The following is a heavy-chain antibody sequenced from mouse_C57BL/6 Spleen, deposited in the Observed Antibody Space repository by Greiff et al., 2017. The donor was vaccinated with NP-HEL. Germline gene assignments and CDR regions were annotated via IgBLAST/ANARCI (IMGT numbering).Heavy chain of an antibody. CDR1: GFSLSTFGMG. Sequence: VMLVESGPGILQPSQTLSLTCSFSGFSLSTFGMGVGWIRQPSGKGLEWLAHIWWDDDKYYNPALKSRLTISKDTSKNQVFLKIANVDTADTATYYCAHYYGSSRDWYFDVWGTGTTVTVSS. D-gene: IGHD1-1*01. V-gene: IGHV8-8*01. CDR3: AHYYGSSRDWYFDV. CDR2: IWWDDDK. J-gene: IGHJ1*03.